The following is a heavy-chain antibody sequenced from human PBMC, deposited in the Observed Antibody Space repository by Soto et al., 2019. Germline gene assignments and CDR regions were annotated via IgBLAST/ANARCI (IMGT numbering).Heavy chain of an antibody. Sequence: GGSLRLSCTAPGFTFTTYGMSWVRQAPGKGLEWVSGIDPSGSITFYSDSVRGRFTISRDNSKNTLYLQMDSLRGEDTAVYFCATDPSGPYCSGISCFNWGQGTLVTVSS. CDR2: IDPSGSIT. V-gene: IGHV3-23*01. D-gene: IGHD2-2*01. CDR3: ATDPSGPYCSGISCFN. J-gene: IGHJ4*01. CDR1: GFTFTTYG.